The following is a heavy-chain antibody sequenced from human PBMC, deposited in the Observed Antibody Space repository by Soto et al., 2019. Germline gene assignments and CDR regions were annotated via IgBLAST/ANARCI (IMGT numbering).Heavy chain of an antibody. CDR2: IYHSGST. Sequence: QVQLQQSGPGLVKPSQTLSLTCTVSGGSISSGGFYWSWIRQYPGKGLEWIGYIYHSGSTYYKPSLKSRLSMSIDTSKNQFSLKLSSVTAADTALYFCARGGDSYTIFDYWGQGTRVTVSS. V-gene: IGHV4-31*03. J-gene: IGHJ4*02. D-gene: IGHD5-18*01. CDR1: GGSISSGGFY. CDR3: ARGGDSYTIFDY.